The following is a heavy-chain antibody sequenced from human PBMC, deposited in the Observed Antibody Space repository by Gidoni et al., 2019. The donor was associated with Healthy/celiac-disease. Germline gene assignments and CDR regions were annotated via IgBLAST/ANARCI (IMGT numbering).Heavy chain of an antibody. D-gene: IGHD2-15*01. Sequence: QVQLQQWGAGLLKPSETLSFTCAVYGGSFSGYYWSWIRQPPGKGLEWIGEINHSGSTHYNPSLKSRVTISVDTSKNQFSLKLSSVTAADTAVYYCARARPKYCSGGSCYSRWFDPWGQGTLVTVSS. J-gene: IGHJ5*02. CDR2: INHSGST. CDR3: ARARPKYCSGGSCYSRWFDP. CDR1: GGSFSGYY. V-gene: IGHV4-34*01.